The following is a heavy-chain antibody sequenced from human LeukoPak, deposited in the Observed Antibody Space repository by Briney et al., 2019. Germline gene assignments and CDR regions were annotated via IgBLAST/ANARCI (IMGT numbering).Heavy chain of an antibody. CDR1: GLSLSSNN. CDR2: ISAASGTI. Sequence: PGGSLRLSCAASGLSLSSNNMHWVRQAPGGGLGWISYISAASGTIYSADSLKGRFTISRDNARNLLYLQMNSLRPEDTAVYYCARDLGLRRMIWGRGTLVVVSS. CDR3: ARDLGLRRMI. V-gene: IGHV3-48*04. J-gene: IGHJ2*01.